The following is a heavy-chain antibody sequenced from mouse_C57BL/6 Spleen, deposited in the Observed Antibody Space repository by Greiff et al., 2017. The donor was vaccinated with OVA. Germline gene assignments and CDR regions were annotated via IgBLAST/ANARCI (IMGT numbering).Heavy chain of an antibody. J-gene: IGHJ4*01. D-gene: IGHD2-3*01. CDR2: IDPSDSYT. CDR1: GYTFTSYW. V-gene: IGHV1-50*01. Sequence: VQLQQPGAELVKPGASVKLSCKASGYTFTSYWMQWVKQRPGQGLEWIGEIDPSDSYTNYNQKFKGKATLTVDTSSSTAYMQLSSLTSEDSAVYYCAGSERYDGYYKDAMDYWGQGTSVTVSS. CDR3: AGSERYDGYYKDAMDY.